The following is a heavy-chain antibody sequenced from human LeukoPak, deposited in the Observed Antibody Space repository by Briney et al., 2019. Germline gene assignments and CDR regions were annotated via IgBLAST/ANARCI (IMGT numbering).Heavy chain of an antibody. V-gene: IGHV1-8*03. CDR2: MNPNSGNT. D-gene: IGHD1-26*01. Sequence: ASVKVSCKASGGPFNSYTINWVRQATGQGLEWMGWMNPNSGNTGYAQKFQGRVTITTNTSISTAYMELSSLGSEDTAVYYCARAQHSGSYYRHFGISTAHTYYFDYWGQGTLVTVSS. CDR3: ARAQHSGSYYRHFGISTAHTYYFDY. CDR1: GGPFNSYT. J-gene: IGHJ4*02.